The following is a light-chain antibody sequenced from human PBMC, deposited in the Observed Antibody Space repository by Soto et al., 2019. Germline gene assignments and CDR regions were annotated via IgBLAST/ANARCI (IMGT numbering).Light chain of an antibody. J-gene: IGKJ5*01. CDR2: AAS. CDR1: ESINRH. Sequence: DIPMTQSPSSLSASVGDRVTITCRASESINRHLNWYQQQPGKAPKLLIYAASSLQNGVPSRFRGGGCGTDFTLIITNLQPEDCATYYCQQSYTALSSTFGQGTRLEIK. CDR3: QQSYTALSST. V-gene: IGKV1-39*01.